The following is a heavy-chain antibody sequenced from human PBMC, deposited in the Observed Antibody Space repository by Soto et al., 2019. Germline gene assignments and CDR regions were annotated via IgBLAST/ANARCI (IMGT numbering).Heavy chain of an antibody. J-gene: IGHJ5*02. Sequence: PGGSLRLSCAASGFTFSSYSMNWVRQAPGKGLEWVSSISSSSSYIYYADSVKGRFTISRDNAKNSLYLQMNSLRAGDTAVYYCARDADYDYIWGSYRYNWFDPWGQGTLVTVSS. V-gene: IGHV3-21*01. CDR1: GFTFSSYS. D-gene: IGHD3-16*02. CDR3: ARDADYDYIWGSYRYNWFDP. CDR2: ISSSSSYI.